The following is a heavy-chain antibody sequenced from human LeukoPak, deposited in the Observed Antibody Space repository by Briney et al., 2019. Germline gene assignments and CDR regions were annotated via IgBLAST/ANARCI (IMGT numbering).Heavy chain of an antibody. Sequence: GGSLRLSCAGSGFSFSSYAMSWVRQAPGKGLEWVAAISSTSGSTHYADSVEGRFTISRDNSRNTLYLKMSSLRAEDTTVYYCVKSAGFDWLSPLDAFDIWGQGTMVTVSS. CDR2: ISSTSGST. V-gene: IGHV3-23*01. CDR3: VKSAGFDWLSPLDAFDI. CDR1: GFSFSSYA. D-gene: IGHD3-9*01. J-gene: IGHJ3*02.